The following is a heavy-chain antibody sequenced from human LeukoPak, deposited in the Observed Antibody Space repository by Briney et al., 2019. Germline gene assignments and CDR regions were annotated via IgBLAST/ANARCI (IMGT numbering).Heavy chain of an antibody. D-gene: IGHD1-1*01. CDR2: IYYSGST. V-gene: IGHV4-59*01. Sequence: PSETLSLTCTVSGGSISSYYWSWIRQPPGKGLEWIGYIYYSGSTNYNPSLKSRVTISVDTSKNQFSLKLSSVTAADTAVYYCASPKGLEPSTNLSRWGQGTLVTVSS. J-gene: IGHJ4*02. CDR1: GGSISSYY. CDR3: ASPKGLEPSTNLSR.